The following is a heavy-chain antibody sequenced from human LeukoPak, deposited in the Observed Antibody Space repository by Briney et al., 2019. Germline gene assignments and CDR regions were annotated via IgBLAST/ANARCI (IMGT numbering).Heavy chain of an antibody. CDR2: IYYSGST. CDR1: GGSIGSYY. CDR3: ARYIVGATTGYYYYYMDV. V-gene: IGHV4-59*01. Sequence: SETLSLTCTVSGGSIGSYYWSWIRQPPGKGLEWIGYIYYSGSTNYNPSLKSRVTISVDTSKNQFSLKLSSVTAADTAVYYCARYIVGATTGYYYYYMDVWGKGTTVTVSS. J-gene: IGHJ6*03. D-gene: IGHD1-26*01.